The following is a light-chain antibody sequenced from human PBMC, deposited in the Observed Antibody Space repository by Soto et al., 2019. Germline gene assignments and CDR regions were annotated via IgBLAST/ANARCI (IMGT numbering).Light chain of an antibody. Sequence: DIQMTQSPSSLSASVGDRVTITCRASQSISNYLNWYQQKPGIAPKVLIFSASSLQSGVPSRFSGSGSGTAFTLTISSLQPEDFATYYCHQSYRSPPTVGQGTNV. CDR3: HQSYRSPPT. CDR1: QSISNY. J-gene: IGKJ1*01. V-gene: IGKV1-39*01. CDR2: SAS.